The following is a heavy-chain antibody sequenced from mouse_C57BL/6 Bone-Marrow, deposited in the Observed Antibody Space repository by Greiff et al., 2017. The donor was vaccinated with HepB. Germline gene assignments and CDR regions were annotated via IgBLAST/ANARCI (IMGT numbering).Heavy chain of an antibody. CDR2: ISYDGSN. Sequence: EVQVVESGPGLVKPSQSLSLTCSVTGYSITSGYYWNWIRQFPGNKLEWMGYISYDGSNNYNPSLKNRISITRDTSKNQFFLKLNSVTTEDTATYYCARDRRQLRLTYWGQGTLVTVSA. J-gene: IGHJ3*01. CDR3: ARDRRQLRLTY. D-gene: IGHD3-2*02. CDR1: GYSITSGYY. V-gene: IGHV3-6*01.